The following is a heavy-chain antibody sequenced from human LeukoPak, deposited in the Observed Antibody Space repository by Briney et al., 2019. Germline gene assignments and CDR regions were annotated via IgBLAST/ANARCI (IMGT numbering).Heavy chain of an antibody. Sequence: EASVKVSCKASGGTFSSYTISWVRQAPGQGLEWMGRIIPILGIANYAQKFQGRVTITADKSTSTAYMELSSLRSEDAAVYYCARGRVYQLVDPWGQGTLVTVSS. CDR3: ARGRVYQLVDP. CDR2: IIPILGIA. V-gene: IGHV1-69*02. D-gene: IGHD2-2*01. CDR1: GGTFSSYT. J-gene: IGHJ5*02.